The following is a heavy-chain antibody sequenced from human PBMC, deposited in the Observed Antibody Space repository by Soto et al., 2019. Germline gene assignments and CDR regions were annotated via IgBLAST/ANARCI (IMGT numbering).Heavy chain of an antibody. CDR1: GYTFTDYA. D-gene: IGHD1-7*01. Sequence: ASVKVSCKASGYTFTDYAIHWLHQAPGQGLEWMGSFDPEDGETIYTQTFQGRLTLTGDTSTDTAHMELSRLRSQDTAVYYCTTSLELPLGTDAWGQGTTVTVCS. CDR3: TTSLELPLGTDA. J-gene: IGHJ6*02. V-gene: IGHV1-24*01. CDR2: FDPEDGET.